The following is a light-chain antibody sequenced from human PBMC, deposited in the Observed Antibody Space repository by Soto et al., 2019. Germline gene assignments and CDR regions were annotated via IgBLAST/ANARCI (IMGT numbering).Light chain of an antibody. V-gene: IGKV3-11*01. J-gene: IGKJ4*01. CDR3: QQRSDWPLT. CDR2: DAS. Sequence: EIVLTQSPATLSVSPGERVTLSCRASQSVSSYFAWYQQKPGLAPRLLIYDASTRAAGIPARFSGSGSGTDFTLTISSLEPDDFAVYYCQQRSDWPLTFGGGTKVEIK. CDR1: QSVSSY.